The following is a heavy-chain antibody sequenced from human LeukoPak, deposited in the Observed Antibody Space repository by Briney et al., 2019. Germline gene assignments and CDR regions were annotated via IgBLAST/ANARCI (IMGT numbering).Heavy chain of an antibody. J-gene: IGHJ2*01. CDR2: IIPIPGIA. CDR1: GYTFTSYG. V-gene: IGHV1-69*04. Sequence: SVKVSCKASGYTFTSYGISWVRQAPGQGLEWMGRIIPIPGIANYAQKFQGRVTITADKSTSTAYMELSSLRSEDTAVYYCARGPKARYFDLWGRGTLVTVSS. CDR3: ARGPKARYFDL.